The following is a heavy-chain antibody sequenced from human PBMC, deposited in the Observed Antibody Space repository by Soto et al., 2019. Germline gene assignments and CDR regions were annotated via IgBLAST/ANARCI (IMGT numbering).Heavy chain of an antibody. D-gene: IGHD6-13*01. CDR3: AVYSSSWYPETNWFDP. V-gene: IGHV4-61*01. Sequence: PSETLSLTCTVSGGSVSSDSYYWSWIRQPPGKGLEWIGYIYYSGSTNYNPSLKSRVTISVDTSKNQFSLKLSSVTAADTAVYYCAVYSSSWYPETNWFDPWGQGTLVTVSS. J-gene: IGHJ5*02. CDR1: GGSVSSDSYY. CDR2: IYYSGST.